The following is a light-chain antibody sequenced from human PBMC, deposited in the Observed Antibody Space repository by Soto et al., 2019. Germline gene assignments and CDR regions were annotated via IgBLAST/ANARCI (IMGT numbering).Light chain of an antibody. CDR3: QQYGSSPIT. V-gene: IGKV3-20*01. CDR2: GAS. CDR1: QSVSGY. Sequence: EIVMTQSPGTVSVFPGETVTLSCRASQSVSGYLDWFHQKPGQAPRLLIYGASSRATGIPDRFSGSGSGTDFTLTISRLEPEDFAVYYCQQYGSSPITFGQGTRLEI. J-gene: IGKJ5*01.